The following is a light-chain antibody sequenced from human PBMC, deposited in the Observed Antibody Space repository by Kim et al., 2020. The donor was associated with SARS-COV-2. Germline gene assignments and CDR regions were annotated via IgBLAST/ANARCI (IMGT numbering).Light chain of an antibody. J-gene: IGKJ2*01. V-gene: IGKV1-39*01. Sequence: ASVGDRVTITCRASQSISSFLNWFQQRPGEAPKVLIFAASNLQSGVPSRFSGSGSGTDFTLTISSLQPEDFATYFCQQGYNTPFTFGQGTKVDIK. CDR3: QQGYNTPFT. CDR2: AAS. CDR1: QSISSF.